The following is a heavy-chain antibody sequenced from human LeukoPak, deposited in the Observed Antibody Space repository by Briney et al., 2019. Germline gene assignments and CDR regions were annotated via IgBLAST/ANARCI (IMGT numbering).Heavy chain of an antibody. D-gene: IGHD3-22*01. Sequence: SETLSLTCTVSGGSISSSSYYWGWIRQPPGKGLEWIGSIYYSGSTYYNPSLKSRVTISVDTSKNQFSLKVSSVTAADTAVYYCATLVVIRTNYFDYWGQGTLVTVSS. CDR1: GGSISSSSYY. V-gene: IGHV4-39*01. J-gene: IGHJ4*02. CDR3: ATLVVIRTNYFDY. CDR2: IYYSGST.